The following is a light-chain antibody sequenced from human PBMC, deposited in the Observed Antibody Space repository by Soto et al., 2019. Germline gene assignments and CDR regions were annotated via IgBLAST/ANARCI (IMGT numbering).Light chain of an antibody. J-gene: IGLJ2*01. V-gene: IGLV1-44*01. Sequence: QSVLTQPPSASGTPGQRVTISCCGSSSNIGSNTVNWYQQLPGTAPKLLIYSNNQRPSGLPDRFSGSKSGTSASLAISGLQSEDEADYYCAAWDDSLNGVVFGGGTKVTVL. CDR3: AAWDDSLNGVV. CDR1: SSNIGSNT. CDR2: SNN.